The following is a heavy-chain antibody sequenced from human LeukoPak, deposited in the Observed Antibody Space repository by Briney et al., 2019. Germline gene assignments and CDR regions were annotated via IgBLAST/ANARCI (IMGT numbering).Heavy chain of an antibody. CDR1: GGSISSGGYY. Sequence: KPSQTLSLTCTVSGGSISSGGYYWSWIRQPPGKGLEGIGYIYHSGSTYYNPSLKSRVTISVDTSKNQFSLKLSSVTAADTAVYYCARDDSSGWFSHGDWYFDLWGRGTLVTVSS. CDR3: ARDDSSGWFSHGDWYFDL. D-gene: IGHD6-19*01. CDR2: IYHSGST. V-gene: IGHV4-30-2*01. J-gene: IGHJ2*01.